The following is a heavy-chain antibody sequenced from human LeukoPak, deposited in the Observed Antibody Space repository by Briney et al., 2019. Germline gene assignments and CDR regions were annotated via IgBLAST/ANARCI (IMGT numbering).Heavy chain of an antibody. V-gene: IGHV1-8*01. D-gene: IGHD5-18*01. CDR3: ARGWGYSYGSGYDY. J-gene: IGHJ4*02. CDR2: MNPNSGNT. Sequence: ASVKVSCKASGYTFTSYDINWVRQATGQGLEWMGWMNPNSGNTGYAQKFQGRVTMTRNTSISTAYMELSSLRSEDTAVHYCARGWGYSYGSGYDYWGQGTLVTVSS. CDR1: GYTFTSYD.